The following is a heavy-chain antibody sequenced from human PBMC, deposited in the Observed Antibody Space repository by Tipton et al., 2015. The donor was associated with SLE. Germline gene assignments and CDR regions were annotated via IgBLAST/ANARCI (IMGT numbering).Heavy chain of an antibody. V-gene: IGHV3-7*01. J-gene: IGHJ4*02. CDR2: IKEDGSEK. Sequence: SLRLSCATSGFTFSSQWMSWVRQAPGKGLEWVANIKEDGSEKHYVDSVKGRFTISRDNAKNSLYLQMNSLRVEDTAIYYCACASFWGQGSLVTVSS. CDR3: ACASF. CDR1: GFTFSSQW.